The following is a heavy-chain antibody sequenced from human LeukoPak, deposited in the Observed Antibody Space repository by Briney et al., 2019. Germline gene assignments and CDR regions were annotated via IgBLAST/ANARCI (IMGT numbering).Heavy chain of an antibody. CDR3: ARDACSSTSCSIYYFDY. CDR2: INPNSGGT. D-gene: IGHD2-2*01. CDR1: GYTFTGYY. J-gene: IGHJ4*02. Sequence: ASVKVSCKASGYTFTGYYMHRVRQAPGQGLEWMGWINPNSGGTNYAQKFQGRVTMTRDTSISTAYMELSRLRSDDTAVYYCARDACSSTSCSIYYFDYWGQGTLVTVSS. V-gene: IGHV1-2*02.